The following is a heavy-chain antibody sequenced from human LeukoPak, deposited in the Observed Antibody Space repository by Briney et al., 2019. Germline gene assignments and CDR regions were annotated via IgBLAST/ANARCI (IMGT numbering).Heavy chain of an antibody. CDR2: IGGSGGDT. Sequence: EGSLRLSCAASGFTFNTYPMSWVRQAPGKGLEWVSVIGGSGGDTYYADSVKGRFTISRDNSKNTLYLQMNSLRAEDTAVYYCATSSGWYPKYFDYWGQGTLVTVSS. J-gene: IGHJ4*02. D-gene: IGHD6-19*01. CDR1: GFTFNTYP. V-gene: IGHV3-23*01. CDR3: ATSSGWYPKYFDY.